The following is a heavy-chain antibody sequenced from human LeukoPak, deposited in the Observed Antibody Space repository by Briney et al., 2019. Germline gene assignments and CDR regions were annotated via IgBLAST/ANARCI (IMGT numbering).Heavy chain of an antibody. Sequence: GASVKVSCKASGYTFTDYYLHWVRQAPGQGLEWMGWINPKNGGSTYAQKFQGRVTMTWDTSISTAYMELSRLSSDDTALYYCARAYEYGWFDPWGQGALVTVSS. CDR2: INPKNGGS. J-gene: IGHJ5*02. CDR1: GYTFTDYY. V-gene: IGHV1-2*02. CDR3: ARAYEYGWFDP. D-gene: IGHD3-16*01.